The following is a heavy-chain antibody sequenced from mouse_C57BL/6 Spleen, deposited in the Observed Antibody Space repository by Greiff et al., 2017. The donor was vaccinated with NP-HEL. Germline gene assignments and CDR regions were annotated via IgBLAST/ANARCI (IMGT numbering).Heavy chain of an antibody. CDR3: ARGDYGYVWYFDV. CDR2: IDPNSGGT. D-gene: IGHD2-2*01. V-gene: IGHV1-72*01. Sequence: QVQLKQPGAELVKPGASVKLSCKASGYTFTSYWMHWVKQRPGRGLEWIGRIDPNSGGTKYNEKFKSKATLTVDKPSSTAYMQLSSLTSEDSAVYYCARGDYGYVWYFDVWGTGTTVTVSS. CDR1: GYTFTSYW. J-gene: IGHJ1*03.